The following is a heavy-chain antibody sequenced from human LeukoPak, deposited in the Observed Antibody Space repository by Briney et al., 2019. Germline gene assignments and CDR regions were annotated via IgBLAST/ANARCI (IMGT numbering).Heavy chain of an antibody. J-gene: IGHJ4*02. CDR3: ASGYRYFDY. V-gene: IGHV3-30*02. CDR2: IRYEGSNK. D-gene: IGHD5-12*01. CDR1: GFTFSSYG. Sequence: GGSLRLSCAASGFTFSSYGMHWVRQAPGKGLEWVAFIRYEGSNKYYADSVKGRFTISRDNSKNTLYLQMNSLRAEDTAVYYCASGYRYFDYWGQGTLVTVSS.